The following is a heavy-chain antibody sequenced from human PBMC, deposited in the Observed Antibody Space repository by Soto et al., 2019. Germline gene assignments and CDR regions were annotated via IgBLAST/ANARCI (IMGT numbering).Heavy chain of an antibody. CDR2: ISGSSGYI. CDR3: ARAHEKDYVQRATDY. J-gene: IGHJ4*02. D-gene: IGHD4-17*01. CDR1: GFTFSIYS. V-gene: IGHV3-21*01. Sequence: GGSLRLSCVTSGFTFSIYSMSWVRQAPGKGLEWVSTISGSSGYIYYADSLQGRFTISRDNVKSSLYLQMNSLRAEDTAVYYCARAHEKDYVQRATDYWGPGTLVTVSS.